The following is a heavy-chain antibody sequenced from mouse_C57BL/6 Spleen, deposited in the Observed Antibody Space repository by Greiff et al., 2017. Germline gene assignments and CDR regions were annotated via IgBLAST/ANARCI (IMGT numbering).Heavy chain of an antibody. V-gene: IGHV7-3*01. J-gene: IGHJ3*01. D-gene: IGHD3-2*02. CDR1: GFTFTDYY. Sequence: EVKVVESGGGLVQPGGSLSLSCAASGFTFTDYYMSWVRQPPGKALEWLGFIRNKANGYTTEYSASVKGRFTISRDNSQSILYLQMSALRAEDSATYYCAREARLAYWGQGTLVTVSA. CDR2: IRNKANGYTT. CDR3: AREARLAY.